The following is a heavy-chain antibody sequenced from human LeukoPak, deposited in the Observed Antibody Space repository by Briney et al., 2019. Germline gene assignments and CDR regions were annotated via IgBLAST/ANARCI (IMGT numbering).Heavy chain of an antibody. D-gene: IGHD6-13*01. J-gene: IGHJ4*02. V-gene: IGHV3-48*01. CDR1: GFTFSNYS. CDR2: IRSSSTTI. Sequence: GGSLRLSCAASGFTFSNYSMNWVRQAPGKGLEWVSYIRSSSTTIYYADSVKGRFTISRGNAKNSLYLQMNSLRAEDTAVYYCARGPGGSYSSSWYNFDYWGQGTLVTVSS. CDR3: ARGPGGSYSSSWYNFDY.